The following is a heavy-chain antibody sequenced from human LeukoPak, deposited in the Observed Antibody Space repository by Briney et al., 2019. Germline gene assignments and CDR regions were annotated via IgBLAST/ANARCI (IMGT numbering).Heavy chain of an antibody. Sequence: GGSLRLSCAASGFTFSSYAMSWVRQAPGKGLEWVSAISGSGGSTYYADSVKGRFTISRDNSKNTLYLQMNSLRAEDTAVYYCAKDHTIFGVVITYFDDWGQGTLVTASS. V-gene: IGHV3-23*01. CDR3: AKDHTIFGVVITYFDD. J-gene: IGHJ4*02. D-gene: IGHD3-3*01. CDR1: GFTFSSYA. CDR2: ISGSGGST.